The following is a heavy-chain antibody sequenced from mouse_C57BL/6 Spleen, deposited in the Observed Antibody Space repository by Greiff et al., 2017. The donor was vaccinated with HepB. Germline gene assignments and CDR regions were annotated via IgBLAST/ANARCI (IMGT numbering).Heavy chain of an antibody. CDR2: IYPGSGST. V-gene: IGHV1-55*01. CDR3: ARVGDYGSRDWYFDV. J-gene: IGHJ1*03. CDR1: GYTFTSYW. Sequence: QVQLQQSGAELVKPGASVKMSCKASGYTFTSYWITWVKQRPGQGLEWIGDIYPGSGSTNYNEKFKSKATLTVDTSSSTAYMQLSSLTSEDSAVYYCARVGDYGSRDWYFDVWGTGTTVTVSS. D-gene: IGHD1-1*01.